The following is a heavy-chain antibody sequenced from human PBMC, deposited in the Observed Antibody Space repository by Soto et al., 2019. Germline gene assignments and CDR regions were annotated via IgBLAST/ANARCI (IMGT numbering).Heavy chain of an antibody. D-gene: IGHD3-16*01. J-gene: IGHJ3*02. Sequence: QVQLVQSGAEVKKPGASVKLSCKASGFTFTSYYIHWVRQSPGQGLEWMGIINPTGGSTSYSQKFQGRVTMTRDTSTNTVFMEMSSLRSEDTAVYYCAEGLWGSRDREAFAIWGQGTMVTVSS. CDR1: GFTFTSYY. V-gene: IGHV1-46*01. CDR2: INPTGGST. CDR3: AEGLWGSRDREAFAI.